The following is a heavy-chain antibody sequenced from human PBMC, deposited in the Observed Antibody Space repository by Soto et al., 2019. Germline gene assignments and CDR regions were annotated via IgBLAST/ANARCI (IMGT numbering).Heavy chain of an antibody. V-gene: IGHV4-59*01. Sequence: SETLSLTCTVSGGSISSYYWSWIRQPPGKGLEWIGYIYYSGSTNYNPSLKSRVTISVDTSKNQFSLKLSSVTAADTAVYYCARLPSTIFGVVIGAGDYYYYMDVWGKGTTVTVSS. CDR1: GGSISSYY. D-gene: IGHD3-3*01. CDR2: IYYSGST. CDR3: ARLPSTIFGVVIGAGDYYYYMDV. J-gene: IGHJ6*03.